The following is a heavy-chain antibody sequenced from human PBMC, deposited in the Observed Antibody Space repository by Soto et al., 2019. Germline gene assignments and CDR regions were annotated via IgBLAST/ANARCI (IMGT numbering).Heavy chain of an antibody. D-gene: IGHD3-9*01. CDR1: GGTFSSYA. Sequence: SVKVSCKASGGTFSSYAISWVRQAPGQGLEWMGGIIPIFGTANYAQKFQGRVTITADESTSTACMELSSLRSEDTAVYYCARDLVMTGPVTRYYGMDVWGQGTTVTVSS. CDR2: IIPIFGTA. V-gene: IGHV1-69*13. J-gene: IGHJ6*02. CDR3: ARDLVMTGPVTRYYGMDV.